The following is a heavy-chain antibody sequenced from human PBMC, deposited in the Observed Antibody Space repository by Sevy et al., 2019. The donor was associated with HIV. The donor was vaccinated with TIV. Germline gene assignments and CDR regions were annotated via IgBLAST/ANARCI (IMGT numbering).Heavy chain of an antibody. Sequence: GGSLRISCAVSGFPVRSNYISWVRQAPGKGLEWVSTIYAGGNTYYADSVKGRFSISRDNSKNIVYLQINSLRGEDTAVDYCARETVSGYNLWGQGTLVTVSS. J-gene: IGHJ4*02. CDR1: GFPVRSNY. CDR3: ARETVSGYNL. V-gene: IGHV3-53*01. D-gene: IGHD5-12*01. CDR2: IYAGGNT.